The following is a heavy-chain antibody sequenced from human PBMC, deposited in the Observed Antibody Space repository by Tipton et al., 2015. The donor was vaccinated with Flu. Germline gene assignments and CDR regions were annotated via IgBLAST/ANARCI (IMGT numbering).Heavy chain of an antibody. D-gene: IGHD3-22*01. V-gene: IGHV3-74*01. CDR3: TRDSHYYERSASLDIDF. Sequence: SLRLSCAASGFPFSGYWFHWVRQSPGGGLVWLSRINTDGSTTDYADFVEGRFTVSIDNARNTVYLQMNNLRAEDTALYYCTRDSHYYERSASLDIDFWCQGTMVTVSS. CDR2: INTDGSTT. J-gene: IGHJ3*01. CDR1: GFPFSGYW.